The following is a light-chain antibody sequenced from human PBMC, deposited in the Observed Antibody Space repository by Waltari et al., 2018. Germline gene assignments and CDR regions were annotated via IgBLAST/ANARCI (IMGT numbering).Light chain of an antibody. V-gene: IGLV2-23*01. J-gene: IGLJ1*01. CDR1: SRDVGSSNL. Sequence: QSALTQPASVSGAPGQSITSSCTGTSRDVGSSNLFSWYQQHPGKAPKLMIYEGSKRPSGVSNRFSGSKSGNTASLTISGLQAEDEADYYCCSYAGSSTYVFGTGTKVTVL. CDR3: CSYAGSSTYV. CDR2: EGS.